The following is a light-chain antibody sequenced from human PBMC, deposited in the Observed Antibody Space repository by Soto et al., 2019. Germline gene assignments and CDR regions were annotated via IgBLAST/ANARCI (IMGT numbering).Light chain of an antibody. V-gene: IGKV3-20*01. J-gene: IGKJ5*01. CDR2: DAS. CDR3: QQYGSSPPIT. CDR1: QSLNSSY. Sequence: LTQSPSTLSASVGDRFTITCRASQSLNSSYLAWYQQKPGQAPRLLIYDASSRATGIPDRFSGSGSGTDFTLTISRLEPEDSAVYYCQQYGSSPPITFGQGTRLEIK.